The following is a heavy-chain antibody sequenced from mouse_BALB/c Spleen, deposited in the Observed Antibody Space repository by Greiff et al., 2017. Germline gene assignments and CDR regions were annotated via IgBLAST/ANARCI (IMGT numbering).Heavy chain of an antibody. CDR3: TRDGYPYYAMDY. J-gene: IGHJ4*01. D-gene: IGHD1-2*01. Sequence: EVQLQQSGTVLARPGASVKMSCKASGYTFTSYWMHWVKQRPGQGLEWIGAIYPGNSDTSYNQKFKGKAKLTAVTSTSTAYMELSSLTNEDSAVYYCTRDGYPYYAMDYWGQGTSVTVSS. CDR2: IYPGNSDT. CDR1: GYTFTSYW. V-gene: IGHV1-5*01.